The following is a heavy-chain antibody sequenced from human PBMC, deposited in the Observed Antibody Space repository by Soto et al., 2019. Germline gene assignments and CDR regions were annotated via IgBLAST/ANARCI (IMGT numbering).Heavy chain of an antibody. CDR2: IYYTGST. CDR3: ARATYSFWSFNG. Sequence: ASETLSLTCSVSGTSISSYYWAWIRQPPGKGLEWIGYIYYTGSTDYNPSLKSRVTMSLDTSKSQFSLKLSSVTAADTAVYYCARATYSFWSFNGWGQGTLVTVSS. CDR1: GTSISSYY. D-gene: IGHD3-3*01. J-gene: IGHJ4*02. V-gene: IGHV4-59*01.